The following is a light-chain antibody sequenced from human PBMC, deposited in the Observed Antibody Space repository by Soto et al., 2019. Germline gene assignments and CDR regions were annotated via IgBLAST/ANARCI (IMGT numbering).Light chain of an antibody. CDR3: QQSYSTPIT. CDR2: DGS. Sequence: DIRMTQSPSSLSASVGDSVTITFRASQSMSNYLQWYQQKPGKAPNLLIYDGSSLQGGVPSRFSGSGSGTDFTLTISSLQPEDFATYYCQQSYSTPITFGQRTRLEIK. CDR1: QSMSNY. V-gene: IGKV1-39*01. J-gene: IGKJ5*01.